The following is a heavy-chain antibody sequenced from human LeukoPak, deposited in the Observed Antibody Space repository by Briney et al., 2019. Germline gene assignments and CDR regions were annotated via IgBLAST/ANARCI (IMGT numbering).Heavy chain of an antibody. CDR2: ITGSGYT. D-gene: IGHD4-17*01. CDR1: GIPFEDYA. J-gene: IGHJ3*01. V-gene: IGHV3-23*01. CDR3: RRDPNGDYVGAFDF. Sequence: PGGSLELSCVASGIPFEDYAMTWVRQAPGKGLEGVSSITGSGYTRNAESVNGRFTISRDNSVDTLHLQMCSLSAEDTAIYSCRRDPNGDYVGAFDFWGQGTMVTVSS.